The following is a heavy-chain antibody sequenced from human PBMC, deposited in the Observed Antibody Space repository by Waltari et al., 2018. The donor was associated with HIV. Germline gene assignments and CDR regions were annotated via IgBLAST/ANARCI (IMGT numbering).Heavy chain of an antibody. V-gene: IGHV1-2*02. J-gene: IGHJ1*01. D-gene: IGHD2-15*01. Sequence: QVQLVQSGDEVKEPGASVKVSCKASGYTFTGSYIHWVRQAPGQGLDWMGWINPNSGGSNYAQKFQGRVTMTRDTSINTVYLELSRLRSDDAAVYYCADCNGGNCYPEHWGQGTLVTVSS. CDR1: GYTFTGSY. CDR2: INPNSGGS. CDR3: ADCNGGNCYPEH.